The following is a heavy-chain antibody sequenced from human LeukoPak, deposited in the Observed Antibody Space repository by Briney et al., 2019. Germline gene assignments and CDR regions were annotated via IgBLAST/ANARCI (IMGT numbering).Heavy chain of an antibody. Sequence: PGRSLTLSCVASLFTLSSYAMHGVRQAPATGLEWVAVISYDGGNKYYAASVKGRFTISRDNSKSTLYLQMSSLRAEDTAVYYCARNYGGNSCSDYWGQGTLVTVSS. CDR3: ARNYGGNSCSDY. D-gene: IGHD4-23*01. J-gene: IGHJ4*02. CDR2: ISYDGGNK. CDR1: LFTLSSYA. V-gene: IGHV3-30-3*01.